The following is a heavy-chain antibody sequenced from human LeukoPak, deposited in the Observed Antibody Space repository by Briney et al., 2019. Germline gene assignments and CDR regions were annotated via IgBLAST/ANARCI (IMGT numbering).Heavy chain of an antibody. CDR2: ISSESDGSDT. V-gene: IGHV3-74*01. J-gene: IGHJ5*02. D-gene: IGHD6-19*01. CDR1: GFTLTSYW. Sequence: GGSLGLYCEASGFTLTSYWMHWVRQAPGKGLVWVSRISSESDGSDTTYADSVKGRFTISRDNAKNTLYLQMNSLRAEDTAVYYCVRSSGRPDSWGQGTLVTVSS. CDR3: VRSSGRPDS.